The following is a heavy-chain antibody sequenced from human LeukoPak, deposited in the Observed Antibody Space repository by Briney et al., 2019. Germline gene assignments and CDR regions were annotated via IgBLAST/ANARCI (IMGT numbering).Heavy chain of an antibody. V-gene: IGHV1-69*05. Sequence: SVKVSCKASGGTFCSYAISWVRQDPGQGLEWMGGIIPIFGTANYAQKFQGRVTITMDESTSTAYMELSSLRSEDTAVYYCAQYYYDSSGYYPGFFQHWGQGTLVTVSS. CDR1: GGTFCSYA. CDR3: AQYYYDSSGYYPGFFQH. CDR2: IIPIFGTA. D-gene: IGHD3-22*01. J-gene: IGHJ1*01.